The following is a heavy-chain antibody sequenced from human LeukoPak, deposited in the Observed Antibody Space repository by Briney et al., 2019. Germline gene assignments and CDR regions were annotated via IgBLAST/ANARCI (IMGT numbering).Heavy chain of an antibody. J-gene: IGHJ4*02. CDR2: ISSGSTYT. V-gene: IGHV3-11*05. CDR1: GCTFSDHY. Sequence: GGSLRLSCEASGCTFSDHYMSWIRQAPGKRLEWVSYISSGSTYTNYADSVEGRFSISRDNAKNSLYLQMNSLRAEDTAVYYCARGDYGGDYFDYWGQGTLVTVSS. CDR3: ARGDYGGDYFDY. D-gene: IGHD4-23*01.